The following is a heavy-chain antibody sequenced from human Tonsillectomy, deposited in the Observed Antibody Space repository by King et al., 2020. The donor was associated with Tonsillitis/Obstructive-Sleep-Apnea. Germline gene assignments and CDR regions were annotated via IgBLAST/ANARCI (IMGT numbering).Heavy chain of an antibody. V-gene: IGHV4-39*01. CDR2: IYYSGST. Sequence: QLQESGPGLVKPSETLSLTCTVSGGSISSSSCYWGWIRQPPGKGLEWIGTIYYSGSTYYNPSLKNRVTISVDTSKNQFSLKLSSVTAADTAVYYCARRAVAARLLDYWGQGTLVTVSS. CDR1: GGSISSSSCY. D-gene: IGHD6-6*01. J-gene: IGHJ4*02. CDR3: ARRAVAARLLDY.